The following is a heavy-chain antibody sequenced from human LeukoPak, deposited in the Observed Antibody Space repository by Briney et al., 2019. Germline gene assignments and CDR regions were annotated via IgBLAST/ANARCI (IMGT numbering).Heavy chain of an antibody. J-gene: IGHJ4*02. CDR1: GFTFSSYS. V-gene: IGHV3-48*02. CDR3: ARDAAYSSGFGVDY. Sequence: GGSLRLSCAASGFTFSSYSMTWVRQAPGKGLEGVSYISSSSSTIYYADSVKGRFTISRDNAKNSLYLQMNSLRDEDTAVYYCARDAAYSSGFGVDYWGQGTLVTVSA. D-gene: IGHD6-19*01. CDR2: ISSSSSTI.